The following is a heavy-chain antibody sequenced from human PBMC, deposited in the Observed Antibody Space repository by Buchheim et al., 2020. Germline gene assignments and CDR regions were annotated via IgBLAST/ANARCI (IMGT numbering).Heavy chain of an antibody. V-gene: IGHV3-13*01. CDR1: GFTFSSYD. D-gene: IGHD4-17*01. CDR2: IGTAGDT. Sequence: EVQLVESGGGLVQPGGSLRLSCAASGFTFSSYDMHWVRQATGKGLEWVSAIGTAGDTYYPGSVKGRFTISRENAKNSLYLQMNSLRAGDTAVYYCARDIGYGVPPRGWFDPWGQGTL. J-gene: IGHJ5*02. CDR3: ARDIGYGVPPRGWFDP.